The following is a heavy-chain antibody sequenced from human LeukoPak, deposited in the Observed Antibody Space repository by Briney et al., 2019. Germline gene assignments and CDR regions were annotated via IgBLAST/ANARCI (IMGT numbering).Heavy chain of an antibody. J-gene: IGHJ4*02. V-gene: IGHV1-69*05. CDR1: GYTFTGYY. D-gene: IGHD3-22*01. CDR2: IIPIFGTA. CDR3: ASRYYYDSSGPQVS. Sequence: SVKVSCKASGYTFTGYYMHWVRQAPGQGLEWMGWIIPIFGTANYAQKFQGRVTITTDESTSTAYMELSSLRSEDTAVYYCASRYYYDSSGPQVSWGQGTLVTVSS.